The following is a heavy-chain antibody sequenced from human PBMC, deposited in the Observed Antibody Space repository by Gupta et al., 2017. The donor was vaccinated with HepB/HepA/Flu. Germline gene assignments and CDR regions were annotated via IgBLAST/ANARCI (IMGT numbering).Heavy chain of an antibody. CDR2: IKSKTDGGTT. CDR1: GRR. D-gene: IGHD5-12*01. CDR3: TTDALRGYDYDYFDY. Sequence: EVQLVEPGGGLVRPGGSLRLSCAASGRRMSWVRQAPGKGVEWVGRIKSKTDGGTTDYAAPGKGRFTISRDDSKNTLYLQMNSLKTEDTAVYYCTTDALRGYDYDYFDYWGQGTLVTVSS. V-gene: IGHV3-15*01. J-gene: IGHJ4*02.